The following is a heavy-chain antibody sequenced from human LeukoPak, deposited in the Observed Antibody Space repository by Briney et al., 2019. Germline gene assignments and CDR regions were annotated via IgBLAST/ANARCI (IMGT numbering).Heavy chain of an antibody. D-gene: IGHD6-19*01. J-gene: IGHJ1*01. Sequence: GRSLRLSCAASGFTFSSYAMSWARQAPGKGLEWVSTLSGSGGSTYYEDYLKGRLSISRDNSKNPLYLQMDRLGAEDTAVYYCVKDLQLWLVCYFQHWGRGTLVSVS. CDR3: VKDLQLWLVCYFQH. CDR1: GFTFSSYA. V-gene: IGHV3-23*01. CDR2: LSGSGGST.